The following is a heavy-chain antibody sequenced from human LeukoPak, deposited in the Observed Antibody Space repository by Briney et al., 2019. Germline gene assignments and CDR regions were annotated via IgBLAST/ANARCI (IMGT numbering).Heavy chain of an antibody. CDR1: GGSISNYF. J-gene: IGHJ5*02. V-gene: IGHV4-59*01. CDR2: IYYSGNT. D-gene: IGHD5-12*01. CDR3: ARSPTIPPNWFDP. Sequence: SETLSLTCTVSGGSISNYFWSWIRQAPGKGLEYIGFIYYSGNTNYNPSFKSRVTISVDTSKKQFSLKLSSVTAADTAVYYCARSPTIPPNWFDPWGQGTLVTVSS.